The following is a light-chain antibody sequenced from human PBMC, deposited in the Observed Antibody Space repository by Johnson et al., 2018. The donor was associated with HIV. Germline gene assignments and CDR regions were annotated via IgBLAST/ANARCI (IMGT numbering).Light chain of an antibody. CDR1: SSNIGNNY. Sequence: QSMLTQPPSVSAAPGQKVTISCSGSSSNIGNNYVSWYQQLPGTVPKLLIYDNNKRPSGIPDRFSGSKSGTSATLGITGLQTGDEADYYCGTWDSSLSAGVFGTGTKVTVL. CDR3: GTWDSSLSAGV. CDR2: DNN. J-gene: IGLJ1*01. V-gene: IGLV1-51*01.